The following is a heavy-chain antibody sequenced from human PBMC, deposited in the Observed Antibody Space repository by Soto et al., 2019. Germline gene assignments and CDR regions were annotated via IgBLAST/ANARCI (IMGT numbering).Heavy chain of an antibody. V-gene: IGHV4-59*01. Sequence: PSETLSLTCTVSGGSISSYYWSWIRQPPGKGLEWIGYIYYSGSTNYNPSLKSRVTMSVDTSKNQFSLKLSSVTAADTAVYYCARMVRGVRDHYYYGMDVWGQGTTVTVSS. J-gene: IGHJ6*02. CDR1: GGSISSYY. CDR2: IYYSGST. CDR3: ARMVRGVRDHYYYGMDV. D-gene: IGHD3-10*01.